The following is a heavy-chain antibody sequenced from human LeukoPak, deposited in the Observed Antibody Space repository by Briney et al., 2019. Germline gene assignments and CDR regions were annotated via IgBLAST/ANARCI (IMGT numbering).Heavy chain of an antibody. J-gene: IGHJ4*02. Sequence: GGSLRLSCAPFGFPFSGYSMNGAGQAPGKGREWVSSISSSSSYIYYADSVKGRFTISRDNAKNSLYLQMNSLRAEDTAVYYCARDLGRYTADYWGQGTLVTVSS. CDR2: ISSSSSYI. D-gene: IGHD1-26*01. CDR3: ARDLGRYTADY. CDR1: GFPFSGYS. V-gene: IGHV3-21*01.